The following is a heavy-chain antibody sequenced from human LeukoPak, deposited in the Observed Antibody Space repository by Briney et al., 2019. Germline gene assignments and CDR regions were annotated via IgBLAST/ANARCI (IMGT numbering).Heavy chain of an antibody. D-gene: IGHD5-18*01. V-gene: IGHV3-7*04. CDR3: ATDTAHAFQI. CDR2: IKHDGSEK. CDR1: GFTLSSYW. Sequence: GGSLRLSCAASGFTLSSYWMSWVRQAPGKGLEWVAIIKHDGSEKYYVDSVKGRFTISRDNAKNSLYLQMNSLRAEDTAVYYCATDTAHAFQIWGQGTLVTVSS. J-gene: IGHJ3*02.